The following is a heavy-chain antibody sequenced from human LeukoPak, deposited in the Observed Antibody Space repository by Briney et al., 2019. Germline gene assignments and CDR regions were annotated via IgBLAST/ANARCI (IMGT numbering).Heavy chain of an antibody. J-gene: IGHJ4*02. CDR1: GGSISSYY. V-gene: IGHV4-4*07. CDR3: ARGTGYYGESYFDY. CDR2: IYTSGST. Sequence: SETLSLTCTVSGGSISSYYWSWIRQPAGKGLEWIGRIYTSGSTNYNPSLKSRVTMSVDTSKNQFSLKLSSVTAADTAVYYCARGTGYYGESYFDYWGQGTLVTVSS. D-gene: IGHD1-26*01.